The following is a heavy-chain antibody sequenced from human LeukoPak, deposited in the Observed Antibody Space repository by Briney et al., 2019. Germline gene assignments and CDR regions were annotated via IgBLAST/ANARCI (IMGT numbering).Heavy chain of an antibody. V-gene: IGHV4-34*01. Sequence: SSETLSLTCAVYGGSFSGYYWSWIRQPPGKGLEWLGEINHSGSTNHNPSLKSRVTISVDTSKNQFSLKLSSVTAADTAVYYCARGREEIQLWSFDYWGQGTLVTVSS. D-gene: IGHD5-18*01. CDR1: GGSFSGYY. CDR3: ARGREEIQLWSFDY. J-gene: IGHJ4*02. CDR2: INHSGST.